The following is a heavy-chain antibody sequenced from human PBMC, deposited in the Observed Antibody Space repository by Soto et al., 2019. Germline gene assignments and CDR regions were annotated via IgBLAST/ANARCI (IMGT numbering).Heavy chain of an antibody. V-gene: IGHV3-30-3*01. CDR2: ISYDGSNK. CDR1: A. D-gene: IGHD2-21*02. CDR3: ARDYRLVTPSLMDV. Sequence: ASRRVLQDTGKGLEWVAVISYDGSNKYYADSVKGRFTISRDNSKNTLYLQMNSLRAEDTAVYYCARDYRLVTPSLMDVWGQGITVTV. J-gene: IGHJ6*02.